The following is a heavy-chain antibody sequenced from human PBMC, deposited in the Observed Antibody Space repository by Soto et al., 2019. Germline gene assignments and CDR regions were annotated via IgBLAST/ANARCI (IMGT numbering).Heavy chain of an antibody. CDR2: IYYSGST. D-gene: IGHD3-10*01. CDR3: ARGVTLVRGVIHTPYFDY. Sequence: SVPSAVADGSSSSRGYYCSWNSQHPGKGLEWIGYIYYSGSTYYNPSLKSRVTISVDTSKNQFSLKLSSVTAADTAVYYCARGVTLVRGVIHTPYFDYWGQGALVTVSS. CDR1: DGSSSSRGYY. V-gene: IGHV4-31*11. J-gene: IGHJ4*02.